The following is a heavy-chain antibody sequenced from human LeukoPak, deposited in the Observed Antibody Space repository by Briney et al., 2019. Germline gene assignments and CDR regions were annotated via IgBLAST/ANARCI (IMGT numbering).Heavy chain of an antibody. CDR2: IYTSGST. CDR3: ARASPHTAMASDY. CDR1: GGSISSGSYY. V-gene: IGHV4-61*02. J-gene: IGHJ4*02. D-gene: IGHD5-18*01. Sequence: SETLSLTCTVSGGSISSGSYYWSWIRQPAGKGLEWIGRIYTSGSTNYNPSLKSRVTISVDTSKNQFSLKLSSVTAADTAVYYCARASPHTAMASDYWGQGTLVTVSS.